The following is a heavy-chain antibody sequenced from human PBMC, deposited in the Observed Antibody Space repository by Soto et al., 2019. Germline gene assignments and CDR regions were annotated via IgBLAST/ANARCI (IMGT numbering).Heavy chain of an antibody. CDR1: GDSISSSSYY. D-gene: IGHD2-2*02. CDR2: IYYSGST. J-gene: IGHJ4*02. V-gene: IGHV4-39*01. CDR3: ARDIVVVPAAIPFDY. Sequence: SETLSLSCNVSGDSISSSSYYWGWIRQPPGKGLEWIGSIYYSGSTYYNPSLKSRVTISVDTSKNQFSLKLSSVTAADTAVYYCARDIVVVPAAIPFDYWGQG.